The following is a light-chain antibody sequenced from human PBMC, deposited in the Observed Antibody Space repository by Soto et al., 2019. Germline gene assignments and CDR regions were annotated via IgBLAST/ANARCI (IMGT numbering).Light chain of an antibody. V-gene: IGKV1-9*01. Sequence: DIQLTQSPSFLSASVGDRVTITCRASQGISSYLAWYQQQPGKAPKLLIYAASTLQSVVPSRFSGSGSGTEFTLTISSLQPEDFATYYCQQLNSYPLTFGGGTKVEIK. CDR1: QGISSY. J-gene: IGKJ4*01. CDR3: QQLNSYPLT. CDR2: AAS.